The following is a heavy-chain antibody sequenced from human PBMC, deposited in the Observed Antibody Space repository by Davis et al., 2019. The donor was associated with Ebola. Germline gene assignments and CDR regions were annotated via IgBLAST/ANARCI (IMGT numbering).Heavy chain of an antibody. D-gene: IGHD5-12*01. CDR3: ARPQGMATITSFDY. CDR1: GYSFSNNW. CDR2: IYPGDSDT. V-gene: IGHV5-51*01. J-gene: IGHJ4*02. Sequence: PGGSLRLSCKGSGYSFSNNWVGWVRQMPGKGLEWMGIIYPGDSDTRYSPSFQGQVTISADKSISTAYLQWSSLEASDTAMYYCARPQGMATITSFDYWGQGTLVTVSS.